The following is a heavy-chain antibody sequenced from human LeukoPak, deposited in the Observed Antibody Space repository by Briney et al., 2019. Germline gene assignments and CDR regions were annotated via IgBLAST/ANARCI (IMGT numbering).Heavy chain of an antibody. CDR2: IKQDGSEK. D-gene: IGHD1-14*01. CDR3: ARDPARKDRTPYFDL. J-gene: IGHJ2*01. Sequence: GGSLRLSCAASGFTFSSYWMSWVRQAPGKGLEWVANIKQDGSEKYYVDSVKGRFTISRDNAKNSLYLQMNSLRAEDTAVYYCARDPARKDRTPYFDLWGRGTLVTVSS. V-gene: IGHV3-7*01. CDR1: GFTFSSYW.